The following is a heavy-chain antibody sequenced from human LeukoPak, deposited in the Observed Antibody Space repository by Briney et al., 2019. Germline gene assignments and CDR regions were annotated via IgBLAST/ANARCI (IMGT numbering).Heavy chain of an antibody. J-gene: IGHJ4*02. CDR1: GFTFSSYE. CDR3: ARGDYYYDSSGYPGDY. Sequence: PGGSLRLSCAASGFTFSSYEMNWVRQAPGKGLEWVSYISSSGSTIYYAGSVKGRFTISRDNAKNSLYLQMNSLRAEDTAVYYCARGDYYYDSSGYPGDYWGQGTLVTVSS. D-gene: IGHD3-22*01. V-gene: IGHV3-48*03. CDR2: ISSSGSTI.